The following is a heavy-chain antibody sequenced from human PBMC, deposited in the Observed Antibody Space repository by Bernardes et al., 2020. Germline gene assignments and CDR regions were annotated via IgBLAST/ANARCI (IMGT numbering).Heavy chain of an antibody. J-gene: IGHJ4*02. Sequence: GGSLRLSCAASGFTVSSNYMTWVRQAPGKRLEWVSIIYGGETTNYADSVKGRFTISRDQSENTLFLQMNSLRAEDTAVYYWASHSTDFWSGDPAYFDSWGQGTLVTVAS. CDR1: GFTVSSNY. V-gene: IGHV3-53*01. CDR2: IYGGETT. D-gene: IGHD3-3*01. CDR3: ASHSTDFWSGDPAYFDS.